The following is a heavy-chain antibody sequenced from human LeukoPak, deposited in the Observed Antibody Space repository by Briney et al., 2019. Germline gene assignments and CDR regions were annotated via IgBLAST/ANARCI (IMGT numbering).Heavy chain of an antibody. CDR2: IYTSGST. V-gene: IGHV4-61*02. D-gene: IGHD3-3*01. J-gene: IGHJ4*02. Sequence: SETLSLTCTVSGGSTSSGSYYWSWIRQPAGKGLEWIGRIYTSGSTNYNPSLKSRVTISVDTSKNQFSLKLSSVTAADTAVYYCARAGGVFWSDYWGQGTLVTVSS. CDR3: ARAGGVFWSDY. CDR1: GGSTSSGSYY.